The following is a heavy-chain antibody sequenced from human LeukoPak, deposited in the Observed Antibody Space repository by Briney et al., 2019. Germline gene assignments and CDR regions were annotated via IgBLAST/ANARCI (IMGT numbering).Heavy chain of an antibody. D-gene: IGHD3-22*01. CDR2: INPSSGGT. CDR3: ASGFMGYDRSGYYDDAFDI. Sequence: ASVKVSCKASGYTFTDYYMHWVRQAPGQGLEWMGWINPSSGGTNYAQKFQGRVAMTRDTSISTAYMELNRLRSDDTAVYYCASGFMGYDRSGYYDDAFDIWGQGTMVTVSS. V-gene: IGHV1-2*02. J-gene: IGHJ3*02. CDR1: GYTFTDYY.